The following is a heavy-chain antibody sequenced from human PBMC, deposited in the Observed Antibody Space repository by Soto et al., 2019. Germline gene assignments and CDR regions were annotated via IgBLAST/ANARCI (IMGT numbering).Heavy chain of an antibody. CDR2: ISSSSSYI. Sequence: LRLSCAASGFTFSSYSMNWVRQAPGKGLEWVSSISSSSSYIYYADSVKGRFTISRDNAKNSLYLQMNSLRAEDTAVYYCASLRRNRYSGYERALYYFDYWGQGTLVTVSS. V-gene: IGHV3-21*01. D-gene: IGHD5-12*01. CDR3: ASLRRNRYSGYERALYYFDY. CDR1: GFTFSSYS. J-gene: IGHJ4*02.